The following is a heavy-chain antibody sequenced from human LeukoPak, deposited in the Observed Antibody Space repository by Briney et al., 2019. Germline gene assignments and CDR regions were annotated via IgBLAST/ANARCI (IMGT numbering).Heavy chain of an antibody. CDR2: ISYDGNDK. D-gene: IGHD2-2*01. V-gene: IGHV3-30*18. CDR3: AKSTAPAGYYLDY. J-gene: IGHJ4*02. Sequence: PGGSLRLSCAASGFTVSSNYMSWVRQAPGKGLEWVAIISYDGNDKDYADSVRGRFTISRDNSKNTLYLQMNSLRGEDTAVYYCAKSTAPAGYYLDYWGQGILVTVSS. CDR1: GFTVSSNY.